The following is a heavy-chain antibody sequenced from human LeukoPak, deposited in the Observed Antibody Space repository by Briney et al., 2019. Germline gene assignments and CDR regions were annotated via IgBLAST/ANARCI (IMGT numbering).Heavy chain of an antibody. V-gene: IGHV1-69*13. CDR2: IIPIFGTA. D-gene: IGHD3-10*01. CDR1: GGTFSSYA. Sequence: ASVKVSCKASGGTFSSYAISWVRQAPGQGLEWMGGIIPIFGTANYAQKFQGRVTITADESTSTAYMELSSLRSEDSAVYYCARETVIREVNFDYWGQGTQVTVSS. CDR3: ARETVIREVNFDY. J-gene: IGHJ4*02.